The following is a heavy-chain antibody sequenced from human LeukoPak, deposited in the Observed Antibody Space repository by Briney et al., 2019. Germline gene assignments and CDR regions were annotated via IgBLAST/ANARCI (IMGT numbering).Heavy chain of an antibody. D-gene: IGHD3-22*01. J-gene: IGHJ6*02. V-gene: IGHV1-18*01. CDR3: ARTNYYDSSGYQGAGTYYYGMDV. CDR1: GYTFSNYG. CDR2: ISGYNGNT. Sequence: GASVRVSCKTSGYTFSNYGVSWVRQAPGQGLEWMGWISGYNGNTDYGQKFQGRVTMTTDTSTTTAYMELSSLRSDDTAVYYCARTNYYDSSGYQGAGTYYYGMDVWGPGTTVTVSS.